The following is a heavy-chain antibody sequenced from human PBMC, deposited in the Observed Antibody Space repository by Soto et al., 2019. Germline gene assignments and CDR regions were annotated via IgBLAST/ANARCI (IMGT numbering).Heavy chain of an antibody. CDR3: ARGTGGATSSGKDQFDY. J-gene: IGHJ4*02. CDR2: IKQDGSEK. V-gene: IGHV3-7*01. D-gene: IGHD1-26*01. CDR1: GFIFGDFW. Sequence: EVQLVESGGGLVQPGGSLRLSCAGSGFIFGDFWMTWVRQAPGKGLEWVANIKQDGSEKYYVDSVKGRFTISRDNVKNSLYLQMNSPRSEETAVYYCARGTGGATSSGKDQFDYWGQGTLVPVSS.